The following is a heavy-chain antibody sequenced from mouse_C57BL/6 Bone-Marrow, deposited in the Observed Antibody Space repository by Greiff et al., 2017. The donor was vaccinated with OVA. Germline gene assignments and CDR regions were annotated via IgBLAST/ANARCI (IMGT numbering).Heavy chain of an antibody. D-gene: IGHD1-1*01. CDR1: GYTFTSYW. CDR2: IYPGNSDT. CDR3: TRDTKPEAWFAY. Sequence: QSGTVLARPGASVKMSCKTSGYTFTSYWMHWVKQRPGQGLEWIGAIYPGNSDTSYNQKFKGKAKLTAVTSASTAYMERSSLTNEDSAVYYCTRDTKPEAWFAYWGQGTLVTVSA. J-gene: IGHJ3*01. V-gene: IGHV1-5*01.